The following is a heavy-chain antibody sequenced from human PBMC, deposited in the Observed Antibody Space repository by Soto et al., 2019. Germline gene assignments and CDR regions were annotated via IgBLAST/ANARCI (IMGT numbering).Heavy chain of an antibody. CDR2: ISSRSTTI. V-gene: IGHV3-48*01. J-gene: IGHJ4*02. D-gene: IGHD2-2*01. CDR1: GFTFSSYG. Sequence: GESLKISCAASGFTFSSYGMNWVRQAPGKGLEWVSYISSRSTTIYYADSVKGRFTISRDNAKKSLYLQMSSLRAEDTAVYYCARTDYCRNTSCYLGGSDYWGQGTLVTVSS. CDR3: ARTDYCRNTSCYLGGSDY.